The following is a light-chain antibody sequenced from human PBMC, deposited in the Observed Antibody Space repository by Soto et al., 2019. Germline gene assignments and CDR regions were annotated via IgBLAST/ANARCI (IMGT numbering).Light chain of an antibody. CDR1: QSVSTY. V-gene: IGKV3-11*01. CDR3: RQRSNWPFT. Sequence: EIVLTQSPAILSLSPGERATLSCRASQSVSTYLAWYQQKPGQAPRLLIYDTSNRASGVPARFSGSGSGTAFTLTITSLAPEVFAVYYCRQRSNWPFTSAPGAKVDIK. CDR2: DTS. J-gene: IGKJ3*01.